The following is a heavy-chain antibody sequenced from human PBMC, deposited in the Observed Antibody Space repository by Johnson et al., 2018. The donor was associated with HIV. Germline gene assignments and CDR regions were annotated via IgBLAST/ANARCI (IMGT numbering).Heavy chain of an antibody. J-gene: IGHJ3*02. CDR1: GFTFSSYG. D-gene: IGHD3-22*01. CDR2: IRYAGSNN. Sequence: QMQPVETGGGVVQPGGSLRLSCAASGFTFSSYGMHRVRRAPGKGLEWVAFIRYAGSNNYYADSVTGRFTISRDNSKNTLYLQMNSLRAEDTAVYYCAKAGDYYDSSGYYDAFDIWGQGTMVTVSS. CDR3: AKAGDYYDSSGYYDAFDI. V-gene: IGHV3-30*02.